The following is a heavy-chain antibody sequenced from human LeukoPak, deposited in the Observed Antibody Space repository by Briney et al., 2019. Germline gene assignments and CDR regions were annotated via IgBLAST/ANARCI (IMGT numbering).Heavy chain of an antibody. V-gene: IGHV3-30-3*01. CDR3: ARVARQLTGY. J-gene: IGHJ4*02. D-gene: IGHD3-9*01. CDR1: GFSFNNYA. CDR2: ISYDGSNK. Sequence: GGSLRLSCAASGFSFNNYAMHWVRQAPGKGLEWVAVISYDGSNKDYADFVKGRFTISRDNSKNTLYLQMNSLRVEDTAIYYCARVARQLTGYWGQGTLVSVS.